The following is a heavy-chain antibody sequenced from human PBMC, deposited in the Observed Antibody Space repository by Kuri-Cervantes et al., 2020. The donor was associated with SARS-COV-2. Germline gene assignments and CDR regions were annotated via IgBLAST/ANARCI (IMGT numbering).Heavy chain of an antibody. CDR2: ISDYNGDT. CDR1: GYTFTTFG. D-gene: IGHD2-2*01. Sequence: ASVKVSCKASGYTFTTFGLSWVRQAPGQGLEWMGWISDYNGDTKYAQKFQGRVTMTTDTSTTTAYMELRSLRSDGTAVYYCARVVVPAANRDYYYMDVWGEGTTVTVSS. V-gene: IGHV1-18*01. CDR3: ARVVVPAANRDYYYMDV. J-gene: IGHJ6*03.